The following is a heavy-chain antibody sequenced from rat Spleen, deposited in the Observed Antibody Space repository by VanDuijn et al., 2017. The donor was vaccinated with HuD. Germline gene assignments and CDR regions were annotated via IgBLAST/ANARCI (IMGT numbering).Heavy chain of an antibody. CDR2: ISYDGSST. J-gene: IGHJ3*01. V-gene: IGHV5-7*01. CDR3: ARVGRFAY. CDR1: GFTFSNYD. D-gene: IGHD4-6*01. Sequence: EVQLVESGGGLVQPGRSLKLSCTASGFTFSNYDMAWVRQAPKKGLEWVATISYDGSSTNYRDSVKGRFTISRDNAKSTLYLQMDSLRSEDTATYYCARVGRFAYWGQGTLVTVSS.